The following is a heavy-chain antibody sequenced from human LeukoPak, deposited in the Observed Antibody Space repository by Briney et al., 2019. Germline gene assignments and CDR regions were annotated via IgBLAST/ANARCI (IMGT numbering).Heavy chain of an antibody. D-gene: IGHD2-2*01. CDR1: GVSISSYH. Sequence: SETLSLTCTVSGVSISSYHWTWIRQPPGEGLEWIGHIYNSGSTNYNPSLRGRVTISLDTSKNQVSLKLNSVTAADTAMYYRARASRGYCSSTSCYPNAFDIWGQGTMVTVSS. J-gene: IGHJ3*02. CDR3: ARASRGYCSSTSCYPNAFDI. CDR2: IYNSGST. V-gene: IGHV4-59*01.